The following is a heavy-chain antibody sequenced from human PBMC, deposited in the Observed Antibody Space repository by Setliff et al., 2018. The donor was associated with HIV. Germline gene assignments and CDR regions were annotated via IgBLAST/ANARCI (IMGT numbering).Heavy chain of an antibody. CDR3: VRHGGTIVVVTTPRLVVWYIDL. CDR1: GGSINSSSYY. J-gene: IGHJ2*01. Sequence: TLSLTCTASGGSINSSSYYWGWIRQPPGKGPEWIGSIYYSGSTYYNPSLKSRVTISEDTSKNQISLKLSSVSAADTAVYYCVRHGGTIVVVTTPRLVVWYIDLWGRGTLVTVSS. V-gene: IGHV4-39*01. D-gene: IGHD2-21*02. CDR2: IYYSGST.